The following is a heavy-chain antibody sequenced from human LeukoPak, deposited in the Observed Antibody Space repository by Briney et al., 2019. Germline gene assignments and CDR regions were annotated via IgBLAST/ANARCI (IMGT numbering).Heavy chain of an antibody. CDR2: IYPGHSGP. D-gene: IGHD1-26*01. J-gene: IGHJ3*01. CDR3: GMSGDRVPLQDDVFDV. CDR1: GYSFTSYC. Sequence: GESLKISCKVSGYSFTSYCIGWVRQMPGKGLEWMGIIYPGHSGPTYRPSFQGQVTISVDKSINTAYLQWSSLQASDTAMYYCGMSGDRVPLQDDVFDVWGQGTMVTVST. V-gene: IGHV5-51*01.